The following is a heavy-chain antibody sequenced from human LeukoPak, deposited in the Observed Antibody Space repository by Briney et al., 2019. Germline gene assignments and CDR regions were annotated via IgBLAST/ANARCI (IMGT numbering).Heavy chain of an antibody. CDR3: TTVAGTYYDILTGQTN. CDR1: GFTFGDYA. Sequence: GGSLRLSCTASGFTFGDYAMSWVRQAPGKGVEWVGFIRSKAYGGTTEYAASVKGRFTISRDDSKSIAYLQMNSLKTEDTAVYYCTTVAGTYYDILTGQTNWGQGTLVTVSS. V-gene: IGHV3-49*04. J-gene: IGHJ4*02. CDR2: IRSKAYGGTT. D-gene: IGHD3-9*01.